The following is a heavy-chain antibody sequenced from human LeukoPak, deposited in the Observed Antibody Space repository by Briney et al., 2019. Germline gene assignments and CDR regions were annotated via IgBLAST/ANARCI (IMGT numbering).Heavy chain of an antibody. CDR2: IIPIFGTA. J-gene: IGHJ5*02. Sequence: SVKVSCKASGGTFSSYAISWERQAPGQGLEWMGGIIPIFGTANYAQKFQGRVTITADETTSTAYMELRSLRSEDTAVYYCARVRVNIRGVTTFDPWGQGTLVTVSS. V-gene: IGHV1-69*13. CDR3: ARVRVNIRGVTTFDP. CDR1: GGTFSSYA. D-gene: IGHD3-10*01.